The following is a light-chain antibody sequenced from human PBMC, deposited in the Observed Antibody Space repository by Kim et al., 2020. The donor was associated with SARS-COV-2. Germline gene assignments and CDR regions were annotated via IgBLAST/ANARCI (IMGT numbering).Light chain of an antibody. CDR1: NSDVGGYNH. V-gene: IGLV2-8*01. Sequence: QSALTQPPSASGSPGQSVTISCTGTNSDVGGYNHVSCYQQHPGKAPKLMIYEVSERPSGVPDRFSGSKSGNTASLTVSGLQAEDEADYYCTSYAGSKNWVFGGGTQLTVL. J-gene: IGLJ3*02. CDR3: TSYAGSKNWV. CDR2: EVS.